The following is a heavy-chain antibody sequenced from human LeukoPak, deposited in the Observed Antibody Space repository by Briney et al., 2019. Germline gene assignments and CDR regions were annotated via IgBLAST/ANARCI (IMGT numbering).Heavy chain of an antibody. J-gene: IGHJ5*02. CDR2: ISGSGGST. D-gene: IGHD3-10*02. V-gene: IGHV3-23*01. Sequence: GGSLRLSCAASGFTFSSYAMSWVRQAPGKGLEWVSAISGSGGSTYYADSVKGRFTISRDNSKNTLYLQMNSLRAEDTAVYYGEKDPLYYVWGPPTESDPGGRGTGVTVP. CDR1: GFTFSSYA. CDR3: EKDPLYYVWGPPTESDP.